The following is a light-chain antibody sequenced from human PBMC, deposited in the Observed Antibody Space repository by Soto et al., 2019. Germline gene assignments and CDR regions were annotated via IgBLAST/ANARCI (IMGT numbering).Light chain of an antibody. V-gene: IGKV1-39*01. Sequence: DIQMTQSPSSLSSCVGDRFTITCRASQSISSYLNWYQQKPGKAPKLLIYAASSLQSGVPSRFSGSGSGTDFTLTISSLQPEDFATYYCQQSSSTPWTFGQGTKVDI. CDR1: QSISSY. CDR3: QQSSSTPWT. CDR2: AAS. J-gene: IGKJ1*01.